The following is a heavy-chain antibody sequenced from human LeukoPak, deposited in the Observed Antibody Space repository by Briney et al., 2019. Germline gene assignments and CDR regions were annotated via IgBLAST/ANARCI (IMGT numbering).Heavy chain of an antibody. D-gene: IGHD5-18*01. J-gene: IGHJ6*02. Sequence: GGSLRLSCEASGFTFHTYNMFWVRQAPGKRLESVAVFSYDGKHIDYAASVQGRFIISRDITRNTLHLDMSNLRAEDTAVYYCAKAGTWIQLWSYGMDVWGQGTTVTVSS. V-gene: IGHV3-30*04. CDR3: AKAGTWIQLWSYGMDV. CDR2: FSYDGKHI. CDR1: GFTFHTYN.